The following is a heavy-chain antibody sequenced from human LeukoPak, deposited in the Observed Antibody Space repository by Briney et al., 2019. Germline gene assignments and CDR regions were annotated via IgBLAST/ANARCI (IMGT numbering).Heavy chain of an antibody. V-gene: IGHV4-34*01. J-gene: IGHJ4*02. CDR1: GGSFSGYY. CDR2: INHSGST. Sequence: SETLSLTCAVYGGSFSGYYWSWIRQPPGKGLEWIGEINHSGSTNYNPSLKSRVTISVDTSKNQFSLKLSSVTAEDTAVYYCARGYGPYFDYWGQGTLVTVSS. CDR3: ARGYGPYFDY. D-gene: IGHD4-17*01.